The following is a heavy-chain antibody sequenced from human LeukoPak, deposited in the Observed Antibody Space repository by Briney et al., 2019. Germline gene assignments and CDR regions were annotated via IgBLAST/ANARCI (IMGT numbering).Heavy chain of an antibody. J-gene: IGHJ4*02. CDR3: ARAASHVWGSYRPPYYFDY. V-gene: IGHV4-38-2*02. Sequence: SQTLSLTCTVSGGSISSGYYWGWIRQPPGKGLEWIGSIYHSGSTYYNPSLKSRVTISVDTSKNQFSLKLSSVTAADTAVYYCARAASHVWGSYRPPYYFDYWGQGTLVTVSS. CDR1: GGSISSGYY. CDR2: IYHSGST. D-gene: IGHD3-16*02.